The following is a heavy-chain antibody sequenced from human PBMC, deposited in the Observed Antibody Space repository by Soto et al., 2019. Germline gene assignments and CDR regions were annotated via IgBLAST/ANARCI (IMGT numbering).Heavy chain of an antibody. CDR1: GYTLTELS. CDR3: ATWVVVAASDAFDI. D-gene: IGHD2-15*01. Sequence: GASVKVSCKVSGYTLTELSMHWVRQAPGKGLEWMGGFDPEDGETIYAQKFQGRVTMTEDTSTDTAYMELSSLRSEDTAVYYCATWVVVAASDAFDIWGQGKMVTVSS. V-gene: IGHV1-24*01. CDR2: FDPEDGET. J-gene: IGHJ3*02.